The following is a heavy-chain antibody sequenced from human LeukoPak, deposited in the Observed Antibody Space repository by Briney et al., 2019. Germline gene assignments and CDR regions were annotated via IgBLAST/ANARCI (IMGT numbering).Heavy chain of an antibody. J-gene: IGHJ2*01. Sequence: GGSLRLSCAASGSPFSTYWMSWVRQAPGQGLEWVANINEGGSEENYVDSVKGRFTISRDNAKNTLILQMNSLRVEDTAVYYCATEYCTDKGNFDLWGRGALVTVSS. D-gene: IGHD2/OR15-2a*01. V-gene: IGHV3-7*02. CDR2: INEGGSEE. CDR3: ATEYCTDKGNFDL. CDR1: GSPFSTYW.